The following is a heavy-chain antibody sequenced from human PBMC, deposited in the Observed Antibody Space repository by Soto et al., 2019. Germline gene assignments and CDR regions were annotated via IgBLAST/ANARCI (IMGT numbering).Heavy chain of an antibody. CDR1: GGSISSSSYY. V-gene: IGHV4-39*01. CDR2: IYYSGST. Sequence: SETLSLTCTVSGGSISSSSYYWGWIRQPPGKGLEWIGSIYYSGSTYYNPSLKSRVTISVDTSKNQFSLKLSSVTAADTAVYYCASTYDILTGYPYFDYWGQGTLVTVSS. J-gene: IGHJ4*02. D-gene: IGHD3-9*01. CDR3: ASTYDILTGYPYFDY.